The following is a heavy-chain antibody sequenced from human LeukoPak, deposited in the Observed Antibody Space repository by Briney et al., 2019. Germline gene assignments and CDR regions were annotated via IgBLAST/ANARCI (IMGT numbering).Heavy chain of an antibody. J-gene: IGHJ4*02. CDR2: ISAYNGNT. CDR1: GYTFTSYG. D-gene: IGHD6-6*01. Sequence: GSVTVSCQASGYTFTSYGISWVRQPPGQGREGMGWISAYNGNTNYEQKLQGRVTMTTDTSTSTAYMELRSLRSDDTAVYYCARDGSSGGYFDYWGQGTLVTVS. CDR3: ARDGSSGGYFDY. V-gene: IGHV1-18*01.